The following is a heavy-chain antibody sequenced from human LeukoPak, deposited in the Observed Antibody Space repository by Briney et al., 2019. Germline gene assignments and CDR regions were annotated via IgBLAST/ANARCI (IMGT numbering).Heavy chain of an antibody. J-gene: IGHJ4*02. Sequence: PSGTLSLTCAVYGGSFSGYYWSWIRQPPGKGLEWIGEINHSGSTNYNPSLKSRVTISVDTSKNQFSLKLSSVTAADTAVYYCARERYFDWFHIGGFDYWGQGTLVTVSS. V-gene: IGHV4-34*01. CDR2: INHSGST. D-gene: IGHD3-9*01. CDR3: ARERYFDWFHIGGFDY. CDR1: GGSFSGYY.